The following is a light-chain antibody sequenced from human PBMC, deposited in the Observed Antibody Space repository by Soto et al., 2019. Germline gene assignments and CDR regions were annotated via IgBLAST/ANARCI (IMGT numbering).Light chain of an antibody. CDR1: QSISSW. CDR2: DAS. CDR3: QQYNSYPT. V-gene: IGKV1-5*01. Sequence: DIQMTQSPSTLSASVGDRVTITCRASQSISSWLAWYQQKPGKAPKLLIYDASSLESGVPSRFSGSGPGTEFTLTISSLQPDDFATYYCQQYNSYPTFGQGTRLEIK. J-gene: IGKJ5*01.